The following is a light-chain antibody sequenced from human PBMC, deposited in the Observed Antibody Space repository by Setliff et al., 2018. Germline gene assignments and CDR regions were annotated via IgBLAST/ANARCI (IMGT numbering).Light chain of an antibody. J-gene: IGLJ2*01. CDR3: SSYTTSSTLV. CDR2: DVV. V-gene: IGLV2-14*03. CDR1: SSDVGGYNY. Sequence: QSVLTQPASVSGSPGQPITISCTGTSSDVGGYNYVSWYQQHPGKAPTVIIYDVVVRPSGVSNRFSGSKSGNTASLTLSGLQAEDEADYYCSSYTTSSTLVFGGGTQLTVL.